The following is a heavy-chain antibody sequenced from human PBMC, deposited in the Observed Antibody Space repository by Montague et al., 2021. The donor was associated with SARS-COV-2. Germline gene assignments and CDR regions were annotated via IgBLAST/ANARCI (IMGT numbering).Heavy chain of an antibody. J-gene: IGHJ5*02. CDR3: ALPLGGARFDP. D-gene: IGHD1-26*01. CDR2: IYHSVTT. Sequence: SETLSLTCTVSGGSVSSDNWWTWVRQPPGKGLEWIEEIYHSVTTNYNPSLQSRVTISVDKSRNHLSLNLRSVTAADTAMYYCALPLGGARFDPWGQGILVTVSS. V-gene: IGHV4-4*02. CDR1: GGSVSSDNW.